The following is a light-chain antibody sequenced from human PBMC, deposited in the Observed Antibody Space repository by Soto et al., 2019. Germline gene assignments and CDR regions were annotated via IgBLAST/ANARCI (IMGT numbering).Light chain of an antibody. V-gene: IGKV3-15*01. CDR2: SAS. CDR3: QQYNNLPPT. J-gene: IGKJ1*01. CDR1: ERVSTN. Sequence: DIVMTQSPLTLSVSPGESATLSCRASERVSTNLAWYQQTPGQAPRLLIYSASRRPTDIPVRFSGSGSGAEFTLTISSLQSEDFAIYYCQQYNNLPPTFGQGTKVEV.